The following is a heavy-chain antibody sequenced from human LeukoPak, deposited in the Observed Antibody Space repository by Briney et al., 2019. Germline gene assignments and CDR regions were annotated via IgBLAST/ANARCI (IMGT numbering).Heavy chain of an antibody. CDR1: GGSISSYY. Sequence: SETLSLTCTVSGGSISSYYWSWIRQPPGKGLEWIGYIYYSGSTNYNPSLKSRVTISVDTSKNQFSLKLSSVTAADTAVYYCARGKSGSSWYGSAFDIWGQGTMVTVSS. CDR2: IYYSGST. J-gene: IGHJ3*02. D-gene: IGHD6-13*01. CDR3: ARGKSGSSWYGSAFDI. V-gene: IGHV4-59*01.